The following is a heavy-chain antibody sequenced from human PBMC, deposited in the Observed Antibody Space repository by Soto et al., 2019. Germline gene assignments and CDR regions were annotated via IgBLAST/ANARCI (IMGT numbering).Heavy chain of an antibody. CDR3: ARGRGWCDY. Sequence: EAQLVQSGGGFIQPGGSLRLSCAASGFPVSGSYLRWVRQAPGKGLEWVSSFDNTGSTYYAESVKGRFTISRDDSENTLYLQMTGLRDDDTAVYYCARGRGWCDYWGQGTLVTVSS. CDR1: GFPVSGSY. D-gene: IGHD6-19*01. CDR2: FDNTGST. V-gene: IGHV3-53*01. J-gene: IGHJ4*02.